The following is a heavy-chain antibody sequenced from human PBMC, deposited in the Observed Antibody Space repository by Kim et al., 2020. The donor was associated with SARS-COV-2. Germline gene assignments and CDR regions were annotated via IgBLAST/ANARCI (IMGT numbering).Heavy chain of an antibody. CDR3: ARGIAAAALVGDYYYHSMDV. CDR1: GYTFTSYY. Sequence: ASVKVSCKASGYTFTSYYISWVRQAPGQGLEWMGWISAHNGYTSYAQKFQGRVTMTTETATSTVYMELMSLRSDDTAVYYCARGIAAAALVGDYYYHSMDVLGQGTTVAVSS. V-gene: IGHV1-18*04. D-gene: IGHD6-13*01. J-gene: IGHJ6*02. CDR2: ISAHNGYT.